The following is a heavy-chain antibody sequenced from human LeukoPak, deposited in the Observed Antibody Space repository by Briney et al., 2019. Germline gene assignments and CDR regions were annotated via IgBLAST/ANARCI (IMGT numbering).Heavy chain of an antibody. Sequence: PSGTLSLTCTVSGGSISSYYWSWIRQPPGKGLEWIGYIYYSGSTNYNPSLKSRVTISVDTSKNQFSLKLSSVTATDTAVYYCAGWYSSSWYGFDYWGQGTLVTVSS. J-gene: IGHJ4*02. CDR1: GGSISSYY. D-gene: IGHD6-13*01. V-gene: IGHV4-59*01. CDR3: AGWYSSSWYGFDY. CDR2: IYYSGST.